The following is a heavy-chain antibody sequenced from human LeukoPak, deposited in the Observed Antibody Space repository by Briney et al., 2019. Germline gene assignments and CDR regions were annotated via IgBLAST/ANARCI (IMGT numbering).Heavy chain of an antibody. V-gene: IGHV3-23*01. Sequence: TGGSLRLSCAASGFTFSSYAMSWVRQAPGKGLEWVSAISGSGGSTYYADSVKGRFTISRDNSKNTLYLQMNSLRAEDTAVYFCSKDRTRYGPHPQWYSCDYWGQGTLVTVSS. CDR2: ISGSGGST. CDR1: GFTFSSYA. D-gene: IGHD5-18*01. CDR3: SKDRTRYGPHPQWYSCDY. J-gene: IGHJ4*02.